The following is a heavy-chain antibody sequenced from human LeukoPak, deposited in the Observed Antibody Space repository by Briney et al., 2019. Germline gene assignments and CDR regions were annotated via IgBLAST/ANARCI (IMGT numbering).Heavy chain of an antibody. Sequence: GASVKVSCKASGYTFTSYYMHWVRQASGQGLEWMGIINPSGGSTSYAQKFQGRVTMTRDTSTSTVYMELSSLRSEDTAVYYCAMDYYGSGSYSNWGQGTLVTVSS. CDR3: AMDYYGSGSYSN. CDR2: INPSGGST. V-gene: IGHV1-46*01. J-gene: IGHJ4*02. D-gene: IGHD3-10*01. CDR1: GYTFTSYY.